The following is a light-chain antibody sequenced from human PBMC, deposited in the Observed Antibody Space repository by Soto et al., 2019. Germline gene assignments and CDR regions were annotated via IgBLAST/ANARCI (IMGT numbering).Light chain of an antibody. CDR3: QTWGTGIWV. V-gene: IGLV4-69*01. CDR2: LNSDGSH. CDR1: SGHSSYA. J-gene: IGLJ3*02. Sequence: QAVVTQSPSASASLGASVKLTCTLSSGHSSYAIAWHQQQPEKGPRYLMKLNSDGSHSKGDGIPDRFSGSSSGAKRYLTISSLQSEDEADYYCQTWGTGIWVFGGGTKLTVL.